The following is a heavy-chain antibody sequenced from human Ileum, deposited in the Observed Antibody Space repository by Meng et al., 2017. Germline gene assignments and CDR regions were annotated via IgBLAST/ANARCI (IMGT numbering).Heavy chain of an antibody. CDR2: IHHSGAF. Sequence: QGDLAESGPGLRKPSGTLSLTCAVSCDAISTNWGNWVRQPPGKGLEWIGEIHHSGAFNYNPSLRSRVTISVDKSKNQLSLKLGSLTAADTAVYYCARGAIGTRPFDYWGQGTLVTVSS. D-gene: IGHD2-21*01. CDR1: CDAISTNW. CDR3: ARGAIGTRPFDY. V-gene: IGHV4-4*02. J-gene: IGHJ4*02.